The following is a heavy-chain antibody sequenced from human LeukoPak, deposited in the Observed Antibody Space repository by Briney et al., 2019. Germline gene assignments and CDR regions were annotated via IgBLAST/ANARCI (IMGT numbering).Heavy chain of an antibody. CDR2: ISYDDTTK. V-gene: IGHV3-30-3*01. Sequence: GRSLRLSYVASGFTFTKYAMDWVRQAPGKGLEWVASISYDDTTKAYSDSVKGRFTVSRDKSNNTLYLQMNSLRAEDTGVYYCARDCSSATCYAAFDYWGQGTLVTVSS. J-gene: IGHJ4*02. CDR3: ARDCSSATCYAAFDY. CDR1: GFTFTKYA. D-gene: IGHD2-2*01.